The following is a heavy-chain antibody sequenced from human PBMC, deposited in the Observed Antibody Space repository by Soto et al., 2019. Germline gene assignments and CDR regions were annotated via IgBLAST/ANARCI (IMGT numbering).Heavy chain of an antibody. J-gene: IGHJ6*02. CDR3: AVPVWFGRGRGMDV. D-gene: IGHD3-10*01. V-gene: IGHV4-34*01. CDR2: INHSGST. CDR1: GGSFSGYY. Sequence: PSETLSLTCAVYGGSFSGYYWSWIRQPPGKGLEWIGEINHSGSTNYNPSLKSRVTISVDTSKNQFSLKLSSVTAADTAVHYCAVPVWFGRGRGMDVWGQGTTVTVSS.